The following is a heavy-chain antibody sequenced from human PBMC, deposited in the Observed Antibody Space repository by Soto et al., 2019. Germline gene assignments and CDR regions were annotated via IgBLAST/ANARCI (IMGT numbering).Heavy chain of an antibody. CDR3: ARDTSYCTNGVCYGYYYGMDV. J-gene: IGHJ6*02. CDR2: INPNSGGT. CDR1: GYTFTGYY. Sequence: SVKVSFKASGYTFTGYYMHWVRQAPGQGLERMGWINPNSGGTNYAQKFQGRVTMTRDTSISTAYMELSRLRSDDTAVYYCARDTSYCTNGVCYGYYYGMDVWGQGTTVTVPS. D-gene: IGHD2-8*01. V-gene: IGHV1-2*02.